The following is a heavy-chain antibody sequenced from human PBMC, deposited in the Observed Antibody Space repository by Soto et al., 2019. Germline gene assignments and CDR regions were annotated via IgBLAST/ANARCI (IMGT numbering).Heavy chain of an antibody. Sequence: GGSLRLSCAASGFTFSSYSMNWVRQAPGKGLEWVSSISSSSSYIYYADPVKGRFTISRDNAKNSLYLQMNSLRAEDTAVYYCAREAYSWSTEEKDVWGQGTTVTVSS. J-gene: IGHJ6*02. CDR1: GFTFSSYS. CDR2: ISSSSSYI. CDR3: AREAYSWSTEEKDV. D-gene: IGHD4-4*01. V-gene: IGHV3-21*01.